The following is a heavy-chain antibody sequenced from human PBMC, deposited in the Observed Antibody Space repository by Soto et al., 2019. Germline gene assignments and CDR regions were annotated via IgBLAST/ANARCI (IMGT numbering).Heavy chain of an antibody. CDR3: ARAYYDILTGYYFDY. V-gene: IGHV4-30-4*01. Sequence: SETLSLTCTVSGGSISSGDYYWSWILQPPGKGLEWIWYIYYSGSTYYNPSLKSRVTISVDTSKNQLSLKLSSVTAADTAVYYCARAYYDILTGYYFDYCGQGTLVTVSS. CDR1: GGSISSGDYY. D-gene: IGHD3-9*01. CDR2: IYYSGST. J-gene: IGHJ4*02.